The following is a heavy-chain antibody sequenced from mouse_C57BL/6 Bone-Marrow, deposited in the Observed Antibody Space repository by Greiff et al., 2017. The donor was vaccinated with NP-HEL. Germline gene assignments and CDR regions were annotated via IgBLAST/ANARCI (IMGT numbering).Heavy chain of an antibody. V-gene: IGHV3-6*01. CDR2: ISYDGSN. CDR3: ARVWNYGSSSRYWYFDV. D-gene: IGHD1-1*01. Sequence: EVKLMESGPGLVKPSQSLSLTCSVTGYSITSGYYWNWIRQFPGNKLEWMGYISYDGSNNYNPSLKNRISITRDTSKNQFFLKLNSVTTEDTATYYCARVWNYGSSSRYWYFDVWGTGTTVTVSS. J-gene: IGHJ1*03. CDR1: GYSITSGYY.